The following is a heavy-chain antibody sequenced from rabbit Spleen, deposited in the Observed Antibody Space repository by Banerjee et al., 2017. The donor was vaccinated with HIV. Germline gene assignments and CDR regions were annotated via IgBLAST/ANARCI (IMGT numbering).Heavy chain of an antibody. CDR1: GFDFNSYG. CDR2: IDPIFRST. CDR3: VREVAAKFSL. D-gene: IGHD4-1*01. Sequence: QEQLVESGGGLVQPGGSLKLSCKASGFDFNSYGVSWVRQAPGKGLEWIGYIDPIFRSTAYASWVNGRFSISRENTQNTVSLQMNSLTAADTATYFCVREVAAKFSLWGQGTLVTVS. J-gene: IGHJ4*01. V-gene: IGHV1S47*01.